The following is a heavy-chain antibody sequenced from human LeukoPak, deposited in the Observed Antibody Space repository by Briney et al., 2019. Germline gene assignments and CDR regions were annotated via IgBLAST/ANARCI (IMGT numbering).Heavy chain of an antibody. CDR3: ARAAPYYYDSSGYSAFDS. J-gene: IGHJ3*02. V-gene: IGHV3-48*02. CDR1: GFTFRSYS. D-gene: IGHD3-22*01. Sequence: GGSLRLSCAASGFTFRSYSMHWVRQAPGKGLEWVSYISSTSSTIFYADSVKGRFTISRDNAKNSLYLQMNSLRDEDTAVYYCARAAPYYYDSSGYSAFDSWGQGTMVTVSA. CDR2: ISSTSSTI.